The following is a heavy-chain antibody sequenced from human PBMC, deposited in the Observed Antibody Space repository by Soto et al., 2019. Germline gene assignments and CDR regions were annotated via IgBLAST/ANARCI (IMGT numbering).Heavy chain of an antibody. CDR3: ARDRSGPYYGMDV. Sequence: EVQLVESGGGLVQPGGSLRLSCAASGFTFSSYSMNWVRQAPGKGLEWISYISSSSSTIYYAGSVKGRFTISRDNAKYSLSLQMTSLRDEDTAVYYWARDRSGPYYGMDVWGQGTTVTVSS. J-gene: IGHJ6*02. CDR1: GFTFSSYS. D-gene: IGHD2-15*01. CDR2: ISSSSSTI. V-gene: IGHV3-48*02.